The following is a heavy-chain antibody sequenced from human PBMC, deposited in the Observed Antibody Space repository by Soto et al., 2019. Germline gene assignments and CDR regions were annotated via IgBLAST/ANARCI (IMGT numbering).Heavy chain of an antibody. CDR1: DGSSIGGGFS. J-gene: IGHJ4*02. CDR3: ARVPDY. CDR2: IYHSGST. V-gene: IGHV4-30-2*01. Sequence: PSETLSLTCAVADGSSIGGGFSWSWIRQPPGKGLEWIAYIYHSGSTYYNPSLKSRVTISVDRSKNQFSLKLSSVTAADTAVYYCARVPDYWRQGTPVTVSS.